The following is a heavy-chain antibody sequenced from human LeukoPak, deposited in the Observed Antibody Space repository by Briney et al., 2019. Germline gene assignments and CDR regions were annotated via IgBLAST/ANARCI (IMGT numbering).Heavy chain of an antibody. Sequence: SETLSLTCTVSGGSISTYYWSWIRQPPGKGLEWIGYIHYSGGTTNNPSLKSRVTMSVDTSKNQFSLKLSSVTAADTAVYYCARAGAATYYYYYMDVWGKGTTVTVSS. CDR1: GGSISTYY. V-gene: IGHV4-59*12. CDR3: ARAGAATYYYYYMDV. CDR2: IHYSGGT. D-gene: IGHD2-15*01. J-gene: IGHJ6*03.